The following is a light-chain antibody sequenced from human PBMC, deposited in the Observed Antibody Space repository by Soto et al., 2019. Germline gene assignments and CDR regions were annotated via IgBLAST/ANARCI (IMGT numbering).Light chain of an antibody. CDR2: AAS. CDR1: QGISSY. J-gene: IGKJ1*01. Sequence: IQLTQSPSSLSASVGDRVTITCRASQGISSYLAWYQQKPGKAPKLLIYAASTLQSGVPSRFSGSGSGTDFTLTISSLQHEHFATYYCQQINSYPQTFGQGTKADIK. CDR3: QQINSYPQT. V-gene: IGKV1-9*01.